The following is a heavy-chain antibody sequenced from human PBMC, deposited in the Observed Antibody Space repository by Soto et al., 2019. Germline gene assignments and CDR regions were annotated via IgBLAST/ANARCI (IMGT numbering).Heavy chain of an antibody. CDR2: INPSSGGT. J-gene: IGHJ4*02. CDR1: GYTFTGYY. D-gene: IGHD6-19*01. V-gene: IGHV1-2*04. Sequence: ASVKVSCKASGYTFTGYYMHWVRQAPGQGLEWMGWINPSSGGTNYAQKFQGWVTMTRDTSISTAYMELSRLRSDDTAVYYCARGASSSVAVTPLLFDYWGQGTLVTVSS. CDR3: ARGASSSVAVTPLLFDY.